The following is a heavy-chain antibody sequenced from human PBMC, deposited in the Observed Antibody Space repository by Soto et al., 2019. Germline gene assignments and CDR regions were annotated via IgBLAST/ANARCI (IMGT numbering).Heavy chain of an antibody. V-gene: IGHV1-46*03. CDR3: AITRYFGSFGGY. J-gene: IGHJ4*02. Sequence: GASGKVSCKASGYTLTSYFIHWVRQAPGQGLEWMGIINPSDGRTTYAQKFQGRVTVTRDTSTSTVYMELSSLISEDTAMYYCAITRYFGSFGGYLGPGTLVTVSS. D-gene: IGHD3-9*01. CDR1: GYTLTSYF. CDR2: INPSDGRT.